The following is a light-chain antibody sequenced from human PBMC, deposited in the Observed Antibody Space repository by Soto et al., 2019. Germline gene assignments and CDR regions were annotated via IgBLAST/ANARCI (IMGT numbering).Light chain of an antibody. CDR1: QSVSSH. Sequence: EIVMTQSPATLSVSPGEGATVSCRASQSVSSHLAWYQHKPGQAPRLLFYDASTRATGIPARFSGSGSGTELTLTISSLKSEDVEVYYCQHYHGWPITFGQGTRLEIK. CDR2: DAS. CDR3: QHYHGWPIT. V-gene: IGKV3-15*01. J-gene: IGKJ5*01.